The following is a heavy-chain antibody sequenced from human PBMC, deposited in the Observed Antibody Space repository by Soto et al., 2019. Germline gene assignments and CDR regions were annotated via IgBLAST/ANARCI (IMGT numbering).Heavy chain of an antibody. CDR3: AKSGYGYYDSSGYYLPIDY. V-gene: IGHV3-23*01. D-gene: IGHD3-22*01. Sequence: GGSLRLSCAASGFTFSSYSMNWVRQAPGKGLEWVSAISGSGGSTYYADSVKGRFTISRDNSKNTLYLQMNSLRAEDTAVYYCAKSGYGYYDSSGYYLPIDYWGQGTLVTVSS. CDR2: ISGSGGST. CDR1: GFTFSSYS. J-gene: IGHJ4*02.